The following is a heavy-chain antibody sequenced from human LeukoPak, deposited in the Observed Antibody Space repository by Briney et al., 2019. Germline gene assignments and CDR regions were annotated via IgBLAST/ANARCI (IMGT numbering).Heavy chain of an antibody. J-gene: IGHJ4*02. CDR1: GFTFSSYA. D-gene: IGHD3-10*01. CDR3: AKDLPYGWGTGWSY. V-gene: IGHV3-23*01. CDR2: ISGSGGST. Sequence: GGSLRLYCAASGFTFSSYAMSWVRQAPGKGLEWVSAISGSGGSTYYADSVKGRFTISRDNSKNTLYLQMNSLRAEDTAVYYCAKDLPYGWGTGWSYWGQGTLVTVSS.